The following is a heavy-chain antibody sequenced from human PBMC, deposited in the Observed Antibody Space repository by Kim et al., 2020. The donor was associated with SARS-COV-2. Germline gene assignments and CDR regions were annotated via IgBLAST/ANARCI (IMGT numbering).Heavy chain of an antibody. J-gene: IGHJ6*02. Sequence: GRFTISRHNSKNTLYLQMTSLRAEDTAVYYCARDSPYGSGSEYYYYGMDVWGQGTTVTVSS. D-gene: IGHD3-10*01. CDR3: ARDSPYGSGSEYYYYGMDV. V-gene: IGHV3-53*04.